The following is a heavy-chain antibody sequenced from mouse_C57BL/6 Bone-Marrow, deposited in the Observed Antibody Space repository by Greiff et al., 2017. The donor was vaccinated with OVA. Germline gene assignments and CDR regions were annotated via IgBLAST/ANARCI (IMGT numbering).Heavy chain of an antibody. Sequence: EVQLQESGPVLVKPGASVKMSCKASGYTFTDYYMNWVKQSPGKSLEWIGVINPYNGGTSYNQKFKGKATLTVDKSSSTAYMELNSLTSEDSAVYDCAPFITTVEGFAYWGQGTLVTVSA. V-gene: IGHV1-19*01. J-gene: IGHJ3*01. CDR2: INPYNGGT. CDR3: APFITTVEGFAY. D-gene: IGHD1-1*01. CDR1: GYTFTDYY.